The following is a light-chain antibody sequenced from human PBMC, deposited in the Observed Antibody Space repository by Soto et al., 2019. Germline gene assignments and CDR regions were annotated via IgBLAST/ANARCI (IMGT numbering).Light chain of an antibody. Sequence: EIVLTQSPGTLSLSPGERATLSCRARHRGRSSYLARYQQKPGQAPRLVIYGASSRATGIPYRFSGSGSGTDFTLTISRLEPEDCAVYYCQQYGSSPPYTFGQGTKLEIK. CDR3: QQYGSSPPYT. J-gene: IGKJ2*01. V-gene: IGKV3-20*01. CDR2: GAS. CDR1: HRGRSSY.